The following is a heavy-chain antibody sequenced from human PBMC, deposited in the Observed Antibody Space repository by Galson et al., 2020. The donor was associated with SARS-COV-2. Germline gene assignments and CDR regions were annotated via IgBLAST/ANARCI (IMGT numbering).Heavy chain of an antibody. D-gene: IGHD6-6*01. V-gene: IGHV3-49*03. CDR2: IRSKTIGGSP. J-gene: IGHJ4*02. Sequence: GESLKISCTTSALTFGDFAVSWFRQAPGKGLEWLGFIRSKTIGGSPEYAASVKGRFAMSRDDSKSVAYLQMNRLRIDDTGMYYCARGSPPYLDYWGQGALVTVSS. CDR3: ARGSPPYLDY. CDR1: ALTFGDFA.